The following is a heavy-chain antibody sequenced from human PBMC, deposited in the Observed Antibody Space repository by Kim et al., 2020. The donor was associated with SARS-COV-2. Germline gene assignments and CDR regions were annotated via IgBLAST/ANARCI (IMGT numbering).Heavy chain of an antibody. D-gene: IGHD3-22*01. J-gene: IGHJ4*02. CDR1: GFTFGDYA. CDR2: IRTKAYGGTT. CDR3: TRVMVTMIVVVNGFDY. V-gene: IGHV3-49*03. Sequence: GGSLRLSCSASGFTFGDYAMSWFRQAPGKGLEWVGFIRTKAYGGTTEYAASVKGRFTISRDNSKSIAYLQMNSLKTEDTAVYYCTRVMVTMIVVVNGFDYWGQGTLVTVSS.